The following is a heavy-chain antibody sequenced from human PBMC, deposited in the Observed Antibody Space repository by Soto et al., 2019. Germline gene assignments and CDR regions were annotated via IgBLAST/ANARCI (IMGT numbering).Heavy chain of an antibody. Sequence: PETLSLTCAVSGRSISSGGYSWSWLRQPPGKGLEWPGYVYHNGSTNYNPSLKSRVTMSVDTSKNQFSLNLTSLTAADTAVYYCASRFLAVAGTGREVGFDYWGQGTLVTVSS. CDR1: GRSISSGGYS. J-gene: IGHJ4*02. V-gene: IGHV4-61*08. D-gene: IGHD6-19*01. CDR2: VYHNGST. CDR3: ASRFLAVAGTGREVGFDY.